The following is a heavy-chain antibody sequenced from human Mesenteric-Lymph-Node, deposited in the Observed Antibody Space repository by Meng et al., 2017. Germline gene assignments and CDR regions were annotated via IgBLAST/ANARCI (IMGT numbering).Heavy chain of an antibody. Sequence: GESLKISCAASGFTFSSYALNWVRQAPGKGLERVSVIYSGGSTYYADSVKGRFTISRDNSKNTLYLQMNSLRAEDTAVYYCARDLVSYSSGWSYIGQSDYWGQGTLVTVSS. J-gene: IGHJ4*02. D-gene: IGHD6-19*01. CDR2: IYSGGST. CDR1: GFTFSSYA. CDR3: ARDLVSYSSGWSYIGQSDY. V-gene: IGHV3-66*02.